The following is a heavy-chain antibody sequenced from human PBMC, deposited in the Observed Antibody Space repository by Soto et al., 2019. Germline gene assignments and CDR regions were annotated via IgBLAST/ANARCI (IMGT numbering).Heavy chain of an antibody. CDR2: IYQSGNT. V-gene: IGHV4-38-2*02. Sequence: PSETLSLTCIVSNYSISSGYHWGWIRQPPGKGLEGIGTIYQSGNTYQNPSLKSRVILSIDTSKNQFSLNLRNVTAADTERSFRENWF. D-gene: IGHD6-19*01. CDR3: ENWF. CDR1: NYSISSGYH. J-gene: IGHJ5*01.